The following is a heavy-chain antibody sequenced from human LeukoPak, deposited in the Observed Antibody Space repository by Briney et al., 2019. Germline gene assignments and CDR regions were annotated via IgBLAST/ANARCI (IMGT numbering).Heavy chain of an antibody. V-gene: IGHV4-59*01. CDR2: IYYSGST. CDR3: ARVRSGGSDY. CDR1: GGSTSSYY. D-gene: IGHD5-12*01. Sequence: KASETLSLTCTVSGGSTSSYYWSWIRQPPGKGLEWIGYIYYSGSTNYNPSLKSRVTISVDTSKNQFSLKLSSVTAADTAVYYCARVRSGGSDYWGQGTLVTVSS. J-gene: IGHJ4*02.